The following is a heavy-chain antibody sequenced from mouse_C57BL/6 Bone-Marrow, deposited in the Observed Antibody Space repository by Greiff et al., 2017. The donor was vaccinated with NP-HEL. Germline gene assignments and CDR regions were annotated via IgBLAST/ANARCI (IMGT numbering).Heavy chain of an antibody. Sequence: VKLQESGPGLVAPSQSLSITCTVSGFSLTSYGVDWVRQSPGKGLEWLGVIWGVGSTNYNSALKSRLSISKDNSKSQVFLKMNSLQTDDTAMYYCARESSDGYSGGFAYWGQGTLVTVSA. V-gene: IGHV2-6*01. CDR3: ARESSDGYSGGFAY. CDR2: IWGVGST. J-gene: IGHJ3*01. CDR1: GFSLTSYG. D-gene: IGHD2-3*01.